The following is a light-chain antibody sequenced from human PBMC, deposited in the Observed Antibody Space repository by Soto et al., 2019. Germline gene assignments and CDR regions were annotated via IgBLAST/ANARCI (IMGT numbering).Light chain of an antibody. V-gene: IGKV3-20*01. Sequence: EIVLTQSPGTLSLSPGERATLSCRPSQSVGSSYLAWYQQRPGQAPRLLIYGASTRAAGIPDRFSGSGSGTDFSLTISRLEPEDFAVYYCQQYVTSPLTFGGGTKVEIK. CDR2: GAS. CDR1: QSVGSSY. CDR3: QQYVTSPLT. J-gene: IGKJ4*01.